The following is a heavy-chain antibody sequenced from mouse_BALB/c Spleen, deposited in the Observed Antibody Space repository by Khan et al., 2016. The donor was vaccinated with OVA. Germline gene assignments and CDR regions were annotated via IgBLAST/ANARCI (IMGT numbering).Heavy chain of an antibody. V-gene: IGHV1S135*01. Sequence: VQLQQSGPELMKPGASVKISCKASGYSFTSYYIHWVIQSHGKSLEWIGYIDPFSGDTTYNQKFRGRATLTVDKSSSTAYIHLSNLTSEDSAVYYCTRHGYVAWFTYWGQGTLVTVSA. CDR3: TRHGYVAWFTY. D-gene: IGHD2-2*01. CDR1: GYSFTSYY. J-gene: IGHJ3*01. CDR2: IDPFSGDT.